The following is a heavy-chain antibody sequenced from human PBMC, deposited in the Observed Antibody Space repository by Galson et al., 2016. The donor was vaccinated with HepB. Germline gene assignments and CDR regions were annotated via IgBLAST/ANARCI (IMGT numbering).Heavy chain of an antibody. Sequence: SLRLSCAASGFTFSTYGMHWVRQAPGKGLEWVALISYDGSNKYYADSVKGRFTISRDNSKNTLYLQMNSLRAEDTAVYYCAKNLEISAFDIWGQGTMVTVSS. CDR1: GFTFSTYG. J-gene: IGHJ3*02. CDR2: ISYDGSNK. D-gene: IGHD5-24*01. CDR3: AKNLEISAFDI. V-gene: IGHV3-30*18.